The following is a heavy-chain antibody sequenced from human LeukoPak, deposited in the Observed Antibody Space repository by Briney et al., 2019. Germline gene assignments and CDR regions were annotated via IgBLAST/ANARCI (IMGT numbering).Heavy chain of an antibody. J-gene: IGHJ4*02. Sequence: GGSLRLSCAASGFTFSSYGMHWVRQAPGKGLEWVAYIRYDGSNKYYADFVKGRFTIARDISKNTLFLQMNSMRADTTAVYYFAKDRVLQWWFVGASPFFFDCWGQGTVVSVSS. CDR1: GFTFSSYG. V-gene: IGHV3-30*02. CDR2: IRYDGSNK. CDR3: AKDRVLQWWFVGASPFFFDC. D-gene: IGHD2-15*01.